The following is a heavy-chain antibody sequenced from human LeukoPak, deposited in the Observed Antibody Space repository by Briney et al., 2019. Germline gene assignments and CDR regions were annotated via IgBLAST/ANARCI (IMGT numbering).Heavy chain of an antibody. D-gene: IGHD6-19*01. CDR2: ISGSGGST. CDR1: GFTFSSYA. J-gene: IGHJ4*02. CDR3: ARVSSGWEFDY. Sequence: PGGSLRLSCAASGFTFSSYAMSWVRQVPGKGLEWVSAISGSGGSTYYGDSVKGRFTISRDNSKNTLYLQMNSLRAEDTAVYYCARVSSGWEFDYWGPGTLVTVSS. V-gene: IGHV3-23*01.